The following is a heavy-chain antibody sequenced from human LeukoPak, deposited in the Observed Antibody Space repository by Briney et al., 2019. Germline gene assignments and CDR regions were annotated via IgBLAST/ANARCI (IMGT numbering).Heavy chain of an antibody. Sequence: GGSLRLSSAASGFTFSNYAMHWVRQAPGKGLEWVAVISYDGSNKYYADSVKGRFTISRDNSKNTLYLQMNSLRAEDTAVYYCAAGAARSNFDYWGQGTLVTVSS. D-gene: IGHD1-14*01. CDR2: ISYDGSNK. J-gene: IGHJ4*02. V-gene: IGHV3-30*04. CDR3: AAGAARSNFDY. CDR1: GFTFSNYA.